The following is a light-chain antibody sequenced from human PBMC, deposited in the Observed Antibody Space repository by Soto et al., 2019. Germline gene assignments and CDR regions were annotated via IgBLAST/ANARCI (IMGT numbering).Light chain of an antibody. Sequence: QAVVTQAPSASGTPGQRVTISCSGSSSNIGSNTVNWYQQLPGTAPKVLIYSNDQRPSWVPDRFSCSKSGTSASLAIVGLQSEADADYDCAVGDDILSGGVFGGGTKVTVL. CDR3: AVGDDILSGGV. CDR1: SSNIGSNT. J-gene: IGLJ3*02. CDR2: SND. V-gene: IGLV1-44*01.